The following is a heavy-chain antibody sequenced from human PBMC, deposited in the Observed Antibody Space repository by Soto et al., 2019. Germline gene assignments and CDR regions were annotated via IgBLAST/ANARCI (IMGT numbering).Heavy chain of an antibody. CDR1: GDSSSSYY. Sequence: SETLSLTCTVSGDSSSSYYWSWIRQPPGKGLEWIGYIYYSGSTSYNPSLKSRVTISVDTSKNQFSLKLSSVTAADTAVYYCARATVTSKWLDPWGQGTLVTVSS. CDR2: IYYSGST. J-gene: IGHJ5*02. V-gene: IGHV4-59*01. CDR3: ARATVTSKWLDP. D-gene: IGHD4-17*01.